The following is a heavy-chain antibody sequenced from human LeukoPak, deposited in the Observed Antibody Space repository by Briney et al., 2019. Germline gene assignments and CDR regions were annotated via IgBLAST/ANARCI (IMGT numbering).Heavy chain of an antibody. D-gene: IGHD3-9*01. V-gene: IGHV4-39*01. J-gene: IGHJ5*02. CDR3: ARLTGYSSESWFDP. CDR1: GGSISSSSYY. Sequence: SETLSLTCTVSGGSISSSSYYWGWIRQPPGKRLEWIGSIYYSGSTYYNPSLKSRVTISVDTSKNQFSLKLSSVTAADTAVYYCARLTGYSSESWFDPWGQGTLVTVSS. CDR2: IYYSGST.